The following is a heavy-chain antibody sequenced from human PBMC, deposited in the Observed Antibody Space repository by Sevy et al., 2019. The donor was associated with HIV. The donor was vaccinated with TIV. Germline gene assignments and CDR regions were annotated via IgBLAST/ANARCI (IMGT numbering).Heavy chain of an antibody. CDR1: GSTFSSYA. J-gene: IGHJ4*02. D-gene: IGHD4-17*01. CDR3: ARDPSDYEYYFDY. V-gene: IGHV3-30-3*01. CDR2: ISYDGSNK. Sequence: GGSLRLSCAASGSTFSSYAMHWVRQAPGKGLEWVAVISYDGSNKYYADSVKGRFTISRDNSKNTLYLQMNSLRAEDTAVYYCARDPSDYEYYFDYWGQGTLVTVSS.